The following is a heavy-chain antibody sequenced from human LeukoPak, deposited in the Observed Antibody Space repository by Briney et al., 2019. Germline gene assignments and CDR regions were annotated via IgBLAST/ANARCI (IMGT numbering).Heavy chain of an antibody. CDR1: GFTFFNYG. Sequence: GGSLRLSCAASGFTFFNYGMHWVRQAPGKGLDWVAVIWYDGSYKYYADSVRGRFTISRDNSKSTLYLHMDSLRAEDTAIYYCAKVVQYTASTGTGLDYWGRGTLVTVSS. J-gene: IGHJ4*02. CDR2: IWYDGSYK. CDR3: AKVVQYTASTGTGLDY. D-gene: IGHD6-13*01. V-gene: IGHV3-33*06.